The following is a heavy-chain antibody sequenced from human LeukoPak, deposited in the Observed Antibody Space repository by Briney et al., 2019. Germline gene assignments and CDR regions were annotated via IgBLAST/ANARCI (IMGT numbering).Heavy chain of an antibody. CDR1: GFTFSSYS. CDR3: ARWYGDYVLAFDI. D-gene: IGHD4-17*01. CDR2: ISSSSSYI. J-gene: IGHJ3*02. V-gene: IGHV3-21*01. Sequence: PGGSLRLSCAASGFTFSSYSMNWVRQAPGKGLEWVSSISSSSSYIYYADSVKGRFTISRDNAKNSLYLQMNSLRAEDTAVYYCARWYGDYVLAFDIWGQGTMVTVSS.